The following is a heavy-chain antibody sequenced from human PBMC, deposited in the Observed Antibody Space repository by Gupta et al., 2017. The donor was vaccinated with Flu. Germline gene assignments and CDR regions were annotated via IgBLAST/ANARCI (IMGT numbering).Heavy chain of an antibody. D-gene: IGHD1-1*01. CDR1: GYIFTSHR. CDR3: ARQRSSVGTGIFDI. J-gene: IGHJ3*02. CDR2: IYPGDTNN. Sequence: EVQLVQSGAEVNTPAQSLNLSCMGPGYIFTSHRIAWVRQMPGKGLEWMGIIYPGDTNNRYSPSFQGQVTRAAEKTISTAYMQWSSLKAADTAIYYCARQRSSVGTGIFDIWGKETRGTVSS. V-gene: IGHV5-51*01.